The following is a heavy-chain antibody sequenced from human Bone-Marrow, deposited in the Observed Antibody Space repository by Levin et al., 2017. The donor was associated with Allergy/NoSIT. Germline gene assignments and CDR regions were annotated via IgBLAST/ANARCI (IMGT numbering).Heavy chain of an antibody. J-gene: IGHJ5*02. V-gene: IGHV6-1*01. Sequence: SQTLSLTCAISGDSVSSNSAAWNWIRQSPSRGLEWLGRTYYRSKWYNDYAVSVKSRITINPDTSKNQFSLQLNSVTPEDTAVYYCARGGILTGYYKDWFDPWGQGTLVTVSS. CDR1: GDSVSSNSAA. D-gene: IGHD3-9*01. CDR2: TYYRSKWYN. CDR3: ARGGILTGYYKDWFDP.